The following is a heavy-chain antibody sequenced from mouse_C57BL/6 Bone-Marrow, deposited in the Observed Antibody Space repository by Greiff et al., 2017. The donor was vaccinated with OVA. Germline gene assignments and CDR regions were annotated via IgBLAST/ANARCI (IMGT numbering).Heavy chain of an antibody. Sequence: EVQLVESGAELVRPGSSVKMSCKTSGYTFTSYGINWVKQRPGQGLEWIGYIYIGNGYTEYNEQVKGQATLTLDTSSSTAYMQLISLTSEDSAIYFCARKHYYGSSFDYWSQGTTLTVSS. J-gene: IGHJ2*01. CDR2: IYIGNGYT. CDR1: GYTFTSYG. V-gene: IGHV1-58*01. CDR3: ARKHYYGSSFDY. D-gene: IGHD1-1*01.